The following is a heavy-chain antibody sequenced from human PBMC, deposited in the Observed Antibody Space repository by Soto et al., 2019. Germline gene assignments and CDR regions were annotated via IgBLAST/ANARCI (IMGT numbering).Heavy chain of an antibody. CDR1: GASISSGDYY. V-gene: IGHV4-30-4*01. CDR3: ARGRGGITMIVVAPPDY. D-gene: IGHD3-22*01. Sequence: TLSLTCTVSGASISSGDYYWSWIRQPPGKGLEWIGYIYYSGSTYYNPSLKSRVTISVDTSKNQFSLKLSSVTAADTAVYYCARGRGGITMIVVAPPDYWGQGTLVTVYS. J-gene: IGHJ4*02. CDR2: IYYSGST.